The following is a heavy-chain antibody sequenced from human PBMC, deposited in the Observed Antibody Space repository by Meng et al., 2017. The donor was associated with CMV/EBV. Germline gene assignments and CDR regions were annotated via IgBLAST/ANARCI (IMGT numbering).Heavy chain of an antibody. CDR2: INHSGST. V-gene: IGHV4-34*01. CDR1: GESFGGYY. D-gene: IGHD3-22*01. Sequence: VRLPQCGAGLLQPSETLSPTGAVYGESFGGYYWSWIRQPPWKGLEWIGEINHSGSTNYNPSLTSRVTISVDTSKNQFTLTLSSVTAADTAVYYCARVWDSGCDYWGQGTLVTVSS. CDR3: ARVWDSGCDY. J-gene: IGHJ4*02.